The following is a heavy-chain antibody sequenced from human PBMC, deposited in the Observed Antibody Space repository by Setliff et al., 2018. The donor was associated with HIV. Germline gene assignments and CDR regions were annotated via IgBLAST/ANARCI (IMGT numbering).Heavy chain of an antibody. CDR3: ARGRHYSSSAPFAIDF. D-gene: IGHD6-6*01. Sequence: PSETLSLTCAVYGGSFSGYYWTWIRQPPGKGLEWIGEINHTGSTNYNPFLKSRFTISVDTSKSQFSLRLRSVTAADTAVYYCARGRHYSSSAPFAIDFWGQGMLVTVSS. V-gene: IGHV4-34*01. CDR2: INHTGST. CDR1: GGSFSGYY. J-gene: IGHJ4*02.